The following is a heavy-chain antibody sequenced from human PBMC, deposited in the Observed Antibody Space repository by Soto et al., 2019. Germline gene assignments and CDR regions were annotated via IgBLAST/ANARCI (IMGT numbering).Heavy chain of an antibody. CDR2: ISSSSSYI. Sequence: GGSLRLSCAASGFTFSNYNINWVRQAPGRGLEWVSSISSSSSYIYYADSVKGRFTISRDNSKNTLYLQMNSLRAEDTAVYYCAKIPRAEVGATEYWGQGTLVTVSS. J-gene: IGHJ4*02. D-gene: IGHD1-26*01. CDR3: AKIPRAEVGATEY. CDR1: GFTFSNYN. V-gene: IGHV3-21*01.